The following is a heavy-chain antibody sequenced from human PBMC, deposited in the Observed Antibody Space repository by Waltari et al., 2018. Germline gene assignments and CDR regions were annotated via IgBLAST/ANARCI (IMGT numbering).Heavy chain of an antibody. CDR3: ARLNKQWLKYYGMDV. J-gene: IGHJ6*02. Sequence: QVQLQQWGAGLLKPSETLSLTCAVYGGSFSGYYWSWIRQPPGKGLEWIGEINHSGSTNYNPSLKSRVTISVDTSKNQFSLKLSSVTAADTAVYYCARLNKQWLKYYGMDVWGQGTTVTVSS. CDR2: INHSGST. D-gene: IGHD6-19*01. V-gene: IGHV4-34*01. CDR1: GGSFSGYY.